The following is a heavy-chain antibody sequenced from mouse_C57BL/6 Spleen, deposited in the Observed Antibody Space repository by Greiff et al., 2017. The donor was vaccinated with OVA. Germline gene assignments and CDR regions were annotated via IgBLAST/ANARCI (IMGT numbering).Heavy chain of an antibody. D-gene: IGHD1-1*01. CDR1: GYTFTSYD. V-gene: IGHV1-85*01. J-gene: IGHJ3*01. CDR2: IYPRDGST. CDR3: ARSDYYGSSYPFAY. Sequence: QVQLKESGPELVKPGASVKLSCKASGYTFTSYDINWVKQRPGQGLEWIGWIYPRDGSTKYNEKFKGKATLTVDTSSSTAYMELHSLTSEDSAVYFCARSDYYGSSYPFAYWGQGTLVTVSA.